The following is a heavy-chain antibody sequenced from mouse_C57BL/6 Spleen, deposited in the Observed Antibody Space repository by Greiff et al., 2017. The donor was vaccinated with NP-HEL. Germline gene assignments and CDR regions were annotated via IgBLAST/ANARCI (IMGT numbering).Heavy chain of an antibody. J-gene: IGHJ2*01. CDR3: ARSDGSSFPLYCDS. CDR2: INPSTGGT. CDR1: GYSFTGYY. Sequence: EVQLQQSGPELVKPGASVKISCKASGYSFTGYYMNWVKQSPEKSLEWIGEINPSTGGTTYNQKFKAKATLTVDKSSSTAYMQLKSLTSEDSAVYYRARSDGSSFPLYCDSWGQGTTLTVSS. V-gene: IGHV1-42*01. D-gene: IGHD1-1*01.